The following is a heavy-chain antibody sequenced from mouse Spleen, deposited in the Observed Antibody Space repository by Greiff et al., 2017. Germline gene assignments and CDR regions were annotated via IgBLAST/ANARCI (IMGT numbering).Heavy chain of an antibody. CDR1: GYAFTNYL. J-gene: IGHJ2*01. CDR3: ARTFYDGYYVLDY. CDR2: INPGSGGT. D-gene: IGHD2-3*01. Sequence: VQLQQSGAELVRPGTSVKVSCKASGYAFTNYLIEWVKQRPGQGLEWIGVINPGSGGTNYNEKFKGKATLTADKSSSTAYMQLSSLTSEDSAVYFCARTFYDGYYVLDYWGQGTTLTVSS. V-gene: IGHV1-54*01.